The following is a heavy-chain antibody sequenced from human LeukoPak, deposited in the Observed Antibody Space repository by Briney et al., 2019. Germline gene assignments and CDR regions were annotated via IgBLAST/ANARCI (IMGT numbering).Heavy chain of an antibody. D-gene: IGHD3-22*01. CDR1: GYTFIGFY. CDR2: INPNSGGT. CDR3: ATHRSYYDSRGYYRPTWFDY. V-gene: IGHV1-2*02. Sequence: GASVKVSCKASGYTFIGFYMHWVRQAPGQGLEWMGWINPNSGGTNYAQKFQGRVTMTRDTSISTAYMELSSLRSDDTAVYYCATHRSYYDSRGYYRPTWFDYWGQGTLVTASS. J-gene: IGHJ4*02.